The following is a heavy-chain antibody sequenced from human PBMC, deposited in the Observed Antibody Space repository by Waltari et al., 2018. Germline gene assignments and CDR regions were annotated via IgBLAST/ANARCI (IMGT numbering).Heavy chain of an antibody. J-gene: IGHJ4*02. D-gene: IGHD3-22*01. CDR2: IYYSGTI. CDR3: ARQSYYDESGHD. Sequence: QLQLQESGPGLVKPSETLSLTCTVSGGSISRSAYYRVWIRQHQGKGLEWIGSIYYSGTIYYNPSLRSRVTISVDTSTSQLSLKLSSVTAADTAIYYCARQSYYDESGHDWGQGTLVTVSS. V-gene: IGHV4-39*01. CDR1: GGSISRSAYY.